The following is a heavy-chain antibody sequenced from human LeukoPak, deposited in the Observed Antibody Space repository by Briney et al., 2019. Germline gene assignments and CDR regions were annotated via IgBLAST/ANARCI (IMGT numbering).Heavy chain of an antibody. J-gene: IGHJ3*02. CDR2: IIPIFGTA. D-gene: IGHD1-14*01. Sequence: ASVKVSCKASGGTFSSYAISWVRQAPGQGLEWMGGIIPIFGTANYAQKFQGRVTITTDESTSTAYMELSSLRSEDTAVYYCASYPGGGGAFDIWGQGTMVTVSP. V-gene: IGHV1-69*05. CDR3: ASYPGGGGAFDI. CDR1: GGTFSSYA.